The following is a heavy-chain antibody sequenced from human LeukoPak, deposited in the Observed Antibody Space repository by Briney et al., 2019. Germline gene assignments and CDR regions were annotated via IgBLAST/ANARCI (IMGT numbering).Heavy chain of an antibody. CDR1: EFSVGSNY. J-gene: IGHJ6*03. D-gene: IGHD3-9*01. CDR3: ARDWSIPSLTGYYIDV. CDR2: IYSGGST. V-gene: IGHV3-66*01. Sequence: GGSLRLSCAASEFSVGSNYMTWVRQAPGKGLEWVSLIYSGGSTYYADSVKGGFTISRDNSKNTLYLQMNSLRAEDTAVYYCARDWSIPSLTGYYIDVWGNGTTVTVSS.